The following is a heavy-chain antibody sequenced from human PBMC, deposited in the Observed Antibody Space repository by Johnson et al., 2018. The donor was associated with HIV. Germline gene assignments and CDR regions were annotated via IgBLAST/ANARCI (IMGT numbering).Heavy chain of an antibody. CDR3: AKDIQFRDGYNWEIGAFDI. Sequence: VQLVESGGGVVQPGRSLRLSCAASGFTFSSYWMSWVRQAPGKGLEWVSVIYSGGSTYYADSVKGRFPISRDNSKNTLYLQMNSLRTEDTALYYCAKDIQFRDGYNWEIGAFDIRGQGTMVTVSS. CDR1: GFTFSSYW. CDR2: IYSGGST. D-gene: IGHD5-24*01. V-gene: IGHV3-66*02. J-gene: IGHJ3*02.